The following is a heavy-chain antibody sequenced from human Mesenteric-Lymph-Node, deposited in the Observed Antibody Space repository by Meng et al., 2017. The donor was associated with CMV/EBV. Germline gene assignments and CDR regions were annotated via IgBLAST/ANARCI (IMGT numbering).Heavy chain of an antibody. CDR1: GFTFSRHW. CDR2: IKQDASEK. D-gene: IGHD6-13*01. CDR3: ARDVAAARFDY. J-gene: IGHJ4*02. V-gene: IGHV3-7*01. Sequence: GESLKISCAASGFTFSRHWMSWVRQAPGKGLEWVANIKQDASEKNYVDSVKGRFTISRDNSKNTLYLQMNSLRAEDTAVYYCARDVAAARFDYWGQGTLVTVSS.